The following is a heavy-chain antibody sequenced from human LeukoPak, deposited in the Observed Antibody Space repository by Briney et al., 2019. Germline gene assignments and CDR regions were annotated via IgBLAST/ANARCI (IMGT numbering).Heavy chain of an antibody. CDR2: LYSGGSK. CDR3: ARYQPSMNY. CDR1: GFSVSSDY. Sequence: GGSLRLSCVASGFSVSSDYMTWVRQAPGKGLEWVSVLYSGGSKYYADSVKGRFTVSRDNSKITLYLQMNNLRVEDTAVYYCARYQPSMNYWGQGTLVTASS. D-gene: IGHD2-2*01. V-gene: IGHV3-53*01. J-gene: IGHJ4*02.